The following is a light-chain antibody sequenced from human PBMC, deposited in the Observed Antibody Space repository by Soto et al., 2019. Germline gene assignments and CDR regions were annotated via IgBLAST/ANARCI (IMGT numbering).Light chain of an antibody. CDR2: VTS. CDR3: QQANSFPVT. V-gene: IGKV1D-12*01. CDR1: QGISSW. J-gene: IGKJ5*01. Sequence: DIQMTQAPSSVASAVGDRVTITCRASQGISSWLAWYQQKPGKAPKLLIYVTSNLQGGVPSRFSGSGSGTDCTRTISSLQPEDFATYYCQQANSFPVTFGQGTRLEIK.